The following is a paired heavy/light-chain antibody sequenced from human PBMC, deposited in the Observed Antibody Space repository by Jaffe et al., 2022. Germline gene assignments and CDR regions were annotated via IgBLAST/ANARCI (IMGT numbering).Light chain of an antibody. Sequence: EIVLTQSPGTLFLSPGERATLSCRASQSLSSTYLAWYQQKPGQAPRLLIYGASSRATGIPDRFSGSGSGTDFTLTISRLEPEDFAVYYCQQYGSSPPYTFGQGTKLEIK. CDR2: GAS. CDR3: QQYGSSPPYT. J-gene: IGKJ2*01. CDR1: QSLSSTY. V-gene: IGKV3-20*01.
Heavy chain of an antibody. CDR2: ISRSGSTM. Sequence: EVQLVESGGNLVQPGGSLRLSCAASGFTFSAYNMNWVRQAPGKGLEWISYISRSGSTMYYADSVKGRFTISRDNAKNSLYLQMNSLRVEDTAVYYCARARDSSTYGYFYWGQGTLVTVSS. CDR3: ARARDSSTYGYFY. CDR1: GFTFSAYN. J-gene: IGHJ4*02. D-gene: IGHD5-18*01. V-gene: IGHV3-48*01.